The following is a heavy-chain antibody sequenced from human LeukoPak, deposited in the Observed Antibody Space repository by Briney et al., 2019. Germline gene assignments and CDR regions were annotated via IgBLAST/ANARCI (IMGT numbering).Heavy chain of an antibody. Sequence: SETLSLTCTVSGYSISSGYYWGWIRQPPGKGLEWIGNMFHSGSTYYNPSLKSRVTISVDTSKNQFSLKLSSVTAADTAVYYCARDFGSGSAWGQGTLVTVSS. CDR3: ARDFGSGSA. J-gene: IGHJ4*02. CDR2: MFHSGST. V-gene: IGHV4-38-2*02. CDR1: GYSISSGYY. D-gene: IGHD3-22*01.